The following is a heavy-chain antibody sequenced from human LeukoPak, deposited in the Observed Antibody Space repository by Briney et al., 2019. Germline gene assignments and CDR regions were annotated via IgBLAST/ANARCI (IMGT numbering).Heavy chain of an antibody. CDR1: GGSFSGYY. CDR3: TRESRPFCPFAF. J-gene: IGHJ4*02. D-gene: IGHD2-2*01. Sequence: TSETLSLTCAVYGGSFSGYYWSWIRQPPGKGLEWIGEISHSGTTNYNPSLRSRVAMSLDMGNNQFSLSLTSVTAADTAVYYCTRESRPFCPFAFWGQGVLVTVSS. V-gene: IGHV4-34*01. CDR2: ISHSGTT.